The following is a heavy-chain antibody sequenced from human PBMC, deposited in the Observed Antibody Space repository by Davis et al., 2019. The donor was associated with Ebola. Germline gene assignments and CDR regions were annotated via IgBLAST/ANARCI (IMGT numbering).Heavy chain of an antibody. CDR1: GGSISISSYY. CDR2: IYYSGST. Sequence: MPSETLSLTCTVSGGSISISSYYWSWIRQPPGKGLEWIGHIYYSGSTNYNPSLKSRVTISVDTSKNQFSLKLSSVTAADTAVYYCARGAYSSGWFPLDYWGQGTLVTVSS. V-gene: IGHV4-61*05. CDR3: ARGAYSSGWFPLDY. J-gene: IGHJ4*02. D-gene: IGHD6-19*01.